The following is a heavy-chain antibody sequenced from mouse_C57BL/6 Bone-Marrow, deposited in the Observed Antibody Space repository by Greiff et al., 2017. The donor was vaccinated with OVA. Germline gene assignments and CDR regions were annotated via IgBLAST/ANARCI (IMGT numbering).Heavy chain of an antibody. CDR3: ARKDDGYYVLDY. J-gene: IGHJ2*01. V-gene: IGHV1-55*01. CDR2: IYPGSGST. Sequence: QVQLKQPGAELVKPGASVKMSCKASGYTFTSYWITWVKQRPGQGLEWIGDIYPGSGSTNYNEKFKSKATLTVDTSSSTAYMQLSSLTSEDSAVYYCARKDDGYYVLDYWGKGTTLTVSS. CDR1: GYTFTSYW. D-gene: IGHD2-3*01.